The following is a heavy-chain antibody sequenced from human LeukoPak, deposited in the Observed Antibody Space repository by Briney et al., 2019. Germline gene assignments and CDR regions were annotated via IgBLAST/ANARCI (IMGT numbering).Heavy chain of an antibody. J-gene: IGHJ6*02. D-gene: IGHD3-10*01. Sequence: GGSLRLSCEASGFTFSNYNFYWVRQPPGKGLEWVSSISSTSSYIYYADSVKGRFTISRDNAKNSLYLQMDSLRAEDTAVYYCARALWSGPVYYGMDVWGQGTTVTVSS. CDR3: ARALWSGPVYYGMDV. CDR1: GFTFSNYN. CDR2: ISSTSSYI. V-gene: IGHV3-21*06.